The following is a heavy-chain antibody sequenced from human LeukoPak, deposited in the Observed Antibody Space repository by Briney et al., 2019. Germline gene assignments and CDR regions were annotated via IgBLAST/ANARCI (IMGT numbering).Heavy chain of an antibody. Sequence: SETLSLTCAVYGGSFSGYYWSWIRQPPGKGLEWIGEINHSGSTNYNPSLKSRVTISVDTSKNQFSLKLSSVTAADTAVYYGARGPSIAARPSSPARGKYFDYWGQGTPVTVSP. J-gene: IGHJ4*02. CDR1: GGSFSGYY. D-gene: IGHD6-6*01. V-gene: IGHV4-34*01. CDR3: ARGPSIAARPSSPARGKYFDY. CDR2: INHSGST.